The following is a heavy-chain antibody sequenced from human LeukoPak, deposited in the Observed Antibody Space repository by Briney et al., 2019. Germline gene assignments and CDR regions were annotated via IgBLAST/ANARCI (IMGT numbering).Heavy chain of an antibody. Sequence: GGSLRLSCAASGFTFSSYSMNWVRQAPGKGLEWVSSISSSSSYIYYADSVKGRFTISRDNAKNSLYLQMNSLRAEDTAVYYCAKDLWDDFWSGYYLDYWGQGTLVTVSS. CDR2: ISSSSSYI. CDR3: AKDLWDDFWSGYYLDY. V-gene: IGHV3-21*01. D-gene: IGHD3-3*01. CDR1: GFTFSSYS. J-gene: IGHJ4*02.